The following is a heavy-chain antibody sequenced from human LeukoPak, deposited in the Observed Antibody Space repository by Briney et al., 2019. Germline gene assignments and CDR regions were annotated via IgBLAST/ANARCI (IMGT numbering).Heavy chain of an antibody. V-gene: IGHV4-30-2*01. CDR1: GGSISSGGYS. CDR3: ARGEVGDYFDY. J-gene: IGHJ4*02. CDR2: IYHSGST. Sequence: SQTLSLTCAVSGGSISSGGYSWSWIRQPPGKGLEWIGYIYHSGSTYYNPSLKSRVTISVDRSKNQFSLKLSSVTAAGTAVYYCARGEVGDYFDYWGQGALVTVSS. D-gene: IGHD1-26*01.